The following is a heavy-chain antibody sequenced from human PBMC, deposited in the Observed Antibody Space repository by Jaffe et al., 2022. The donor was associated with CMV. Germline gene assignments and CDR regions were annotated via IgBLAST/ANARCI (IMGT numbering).Heavy chain of an antibody. CDR3: AKDITYGSGSYDGHYYYGMDV. D-gene: IGHD3-10*01. CDR2: ISWNSGSI. Sequence: EVQLVESGGGLVQPGRSLRLSCAASGFTFDDYAMHWVRQAPGKGLEWVSGISWNSGSIGYADSVKGRFTISRDNAKNSLYLQMNSLRAEDTALYYCAKDITYGSGSYDGHYYYGMDVWGQGTTVTVSS. CDR1: GFTFDDYA. V-gene: IGHV3-9*01. J-gene: IGHJ6*02.